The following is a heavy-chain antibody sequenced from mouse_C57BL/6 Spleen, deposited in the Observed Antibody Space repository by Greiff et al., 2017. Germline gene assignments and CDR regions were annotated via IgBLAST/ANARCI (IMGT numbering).Heavy chain of an antibody. CDR2: ISSGSSTI. D-gene: IGHD1-1*01. CDR3: ARRTTTVVATDAMDY. J-gene: IGHJ4*01. V-gene: IGHV5-17*01. CDR1: GFTFSDYG. Sequence: EVQLVESGGGLVKPGGSLKLSCAASGFTFSDYGMHWVRQAPEKGLEWVAYISSGSSTIYYADTVKGRFTISRDNAKNTLFLQMTSLRSEDTAMXYCARRTTTVVATDAMDYWGQGTSVTVSS.